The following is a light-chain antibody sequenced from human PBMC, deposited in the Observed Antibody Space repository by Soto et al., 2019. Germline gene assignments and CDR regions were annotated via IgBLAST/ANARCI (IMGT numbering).Light chain of an antibody. CDR2: KAS. CDR3: QQYKTFLGT. CDR1: QTVSSW. Sequence: DIQMTQSPSTLSASVGDRVTITCRACQTVSSWLAWYQQKPGKAPKLLIYKASSLESGVPSRFSGSGTGTEFTLTISSLQPDDFATYYCQQYKTFLGTFGQGTKVEI. J-gene: IGKJ1*01. V-gene: IGKV1-5*03.